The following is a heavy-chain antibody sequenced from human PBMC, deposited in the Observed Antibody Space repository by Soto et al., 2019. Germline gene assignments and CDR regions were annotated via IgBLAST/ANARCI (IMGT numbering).Heavy chain of an antibody. D-gene: IGHD4-17*01. V-gene: IGHV4-31*03. CDR3: ARATVTNFRLDP. CDR2: IYYSGST. CDR1: GGYIIGGGCY. J-gene: IGHJ5*02. Sequence: SSVTLCLTCSFSGGYIIGGGCYWSWIQQHPGKGLEWIGYIYYSGSTYYNPSLKSRVTISVDTSKNQFSLKLSSVTAADTAVYYCARATVTNFRLDPWGQGTLVTVSS.